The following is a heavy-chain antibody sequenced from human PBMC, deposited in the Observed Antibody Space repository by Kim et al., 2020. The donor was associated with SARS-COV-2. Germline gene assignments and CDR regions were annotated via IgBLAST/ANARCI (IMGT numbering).Heavy chain of an antibody. D-gene: IGHD3-9*01. CDR2: ISGSSNAK. CDR3: ARDYRPIDIYVVPVAF. V-gene: IGHV3-48*01. CDR1: GFTLNNHI. J-gene: IGHJ3*01. Sequence: GGSLRLSCAASGFTLNNHIINWVRQAPGKGLEWISSISGSSNAKNYAESVKGRFIISRDRAKKSVFLQMNSLRVDDTAMYFCARDYRPIDIYVVPVAF.